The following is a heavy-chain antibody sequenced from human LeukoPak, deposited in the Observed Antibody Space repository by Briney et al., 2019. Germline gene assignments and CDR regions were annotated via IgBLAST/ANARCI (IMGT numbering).Heavy chain of an antibody. CDR2: ISRTGNSI. Sequence: GGSLRLSCAASGFTLSSYEMNWVRLAPGKGLEWISYISRTGNSIYYADSVKGRFTISRDSAKNSLYLQMNCLRAEDTAVYYCARGPYSSNWYVDYWGQGTLVTVAS. D-gene: IGHD6-13*01. J-gene: IGHJ4*02. CDR1: GFTLSSYE. V-gene: IGHV3-48*03. CDR3: ARGPYSSNWYVDY.